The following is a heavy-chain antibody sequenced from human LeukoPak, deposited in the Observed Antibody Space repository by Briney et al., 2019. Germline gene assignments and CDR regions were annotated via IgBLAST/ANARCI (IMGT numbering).Heavy chain of an antibody. V-gene: IGHV4-34*01. Sequence: PSETLSLTCAVYGGSFSGYYWSWIRQPPGKGLEWIGEINHSGSTNYNPSLKSRVTISVDTSKNQFSLKLNSVTAADTAVYYCARRRQQGSSYYFDYWGQGTLVTVSS. CDR2: INHSGST. D-gene: IGHD6-13*01. CDR3: ARRRQQGSSYYFDY. J-gene: IGHJ4*02. CDR1: GGSFSGYY.